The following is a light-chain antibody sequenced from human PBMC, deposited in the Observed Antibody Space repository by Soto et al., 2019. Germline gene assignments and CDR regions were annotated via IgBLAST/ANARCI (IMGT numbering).Light chain of an antibody. CDR3: QQYNNWRT. Sequence: EIVMTQSPATLSVSPGERATLSCRASQSVGSNLAWYQQKPGQAPRLLIYGASTRATGIPARFSGSGSGTEFNLTISSLQSEDFAVYYCQQYNNWRTFGQGTKVEIK. V-gene: IGKV3-15*01. CDR2: GAS. CDR1: QSVGSN. J-gene: IGKJ1*01.